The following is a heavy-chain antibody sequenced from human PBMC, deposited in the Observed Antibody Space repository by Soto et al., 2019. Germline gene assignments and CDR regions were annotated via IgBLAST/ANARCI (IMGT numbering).Heavy chain of an antibody. V-gene: IGHV4-28*01. CDR1: GYSISSSNW. Sequence: QVHLQESGPGPVKPSDTLSLSCAVSGYSISSSNWWGWIRQPPGKGLEWIGYIYYSGSTYYSPSPQSRVTRSVATSKNQVSLKLNAVTAVDTAVYYCARGSGTYQYYFDYWGQGTLVTVSS. J-gene: IGHJ4*02. CDR2: IYYSGST. D-gene: IGHD3-10*01. CDR3: ARGSGTYQYYFDY.